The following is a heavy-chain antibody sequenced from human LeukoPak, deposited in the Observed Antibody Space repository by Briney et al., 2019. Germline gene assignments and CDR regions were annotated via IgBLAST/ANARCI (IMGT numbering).Heavy chain of an antibody. CDR1: GFPFSTYD. V-gene: IGHV3-30*18. D-gene: IGHD3-10*01. Sequence: GGSLRLSCAASGFPFSTYDMHWVHQAPDKGLQWVAVISSDGYRTDYPDSVRGRFTISRDNFKNTVDLQMISVTAEDTAMYFCAKGLGTGSVLARPLHYWGQGTLVTVSS. CDR2: ISSDGYRT. J-gene: IGHJ4*02. CDR3: AKGLGTGSVLARPLHY.